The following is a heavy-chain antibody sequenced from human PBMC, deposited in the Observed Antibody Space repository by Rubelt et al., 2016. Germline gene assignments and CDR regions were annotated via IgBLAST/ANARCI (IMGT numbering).Heavy chain of an antibody. D-gene: IGHD6-25*01. J-gene: IGHJ5*02. CDR2: ISYDGSNK. CDR3: ARGGIAAVFGWFDA. Sequence: QVQLVESGGGVVQPGRSLRLSCAASGFTFSSYAMHWVRQAPGKGLAWVAVISYDGSNKYYADSVKGRFTMSRDKSKSTLYLQMNSLRAEDTAVYYCARGGIAAVFGWFDAWGQGTLVTVSS. CDR1: GFTFSSYA. V-gene: IGHV3-30*04.